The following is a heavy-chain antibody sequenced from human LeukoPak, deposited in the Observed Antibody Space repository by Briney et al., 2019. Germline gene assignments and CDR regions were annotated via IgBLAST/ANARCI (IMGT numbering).Heavy chain of an antibody. CDR1: GGSFSGYY. J-gene: IGHJ5*02. CDR2: INHSGST. Sequence: PSQTLSLTCAVYGGSFSGYYWSWIRQPPGKGLEWIGEINHSGSTNYNPSLKSRVTISVDTSKNQFSLKLSSVTAADTAVYYCARGLRYFDWLPTYNWFDPWGQGTLVTVSS. CDR3: ARGLRYFDWLPTYNWFDP. V-gene: IGHV4-34*01. D-gene: IGHD3-9*01.